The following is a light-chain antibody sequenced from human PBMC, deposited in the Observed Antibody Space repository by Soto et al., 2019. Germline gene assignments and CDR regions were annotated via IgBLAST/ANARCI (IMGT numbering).Light chain of an antibody. CDR1: QSIRSY. Sequence: DIQMTQSPSSLSASVGDRVTITCRASQSIRSYLNWYQQKPGKAPKFLIYTASSLQSGVPSRFSGSGSGTDFTLTISSLQPEDFATYYCQQSYSTPFTFGGGTKVEIK. V-gene: IGKV1-39*01. J-gene: IGKJ4*01. CDR3: QQSYSTPFT. CDR2: TAS.